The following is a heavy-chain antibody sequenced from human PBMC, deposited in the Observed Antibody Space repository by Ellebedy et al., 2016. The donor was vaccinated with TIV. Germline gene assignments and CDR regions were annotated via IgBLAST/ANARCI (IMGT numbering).Heavy chain of an antibody. CDR1: GFTFSSYA. CDR3: AKGNWQQLEHDAFDI. V-gene: IGHV3-23*01. D-gene: IGHD6-13*01. Sequence: GESLKISCAASGFTFSSYAMSWVRQAPGKGLEWVSAISGSGGSTYYADSVKGRFTISRDNSKNTLYLQMNSLRAEDTAVYYCAKGNWQQLEHDAFDIWGQGTMVTVSS. CDR2: ISGSGGST. J-gene: IGHJ3*02.